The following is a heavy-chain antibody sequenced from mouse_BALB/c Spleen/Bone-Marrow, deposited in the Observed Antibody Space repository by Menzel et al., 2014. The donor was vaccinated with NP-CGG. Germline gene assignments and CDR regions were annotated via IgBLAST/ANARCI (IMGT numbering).Heavy chain of an antibody. CDR1: GFTFSSFG. Sequence: EVKLVVSGGGLVQPGGSRKLSSASSGFTFSSFGMHWVRQAPEKGLEWVAYISIGSSTIYYADTVKGRFTISRDNPKNTLFLQMTSQRSEVTAMYYCARAGMDFWGQGTSVTGSS. J-gene: IGHJ4*01. V-gene: IGHV5-17*02. D-gene: IGHD3-3*01. CDR2: ISIGSSTI. CDR3: ARAGMDF.